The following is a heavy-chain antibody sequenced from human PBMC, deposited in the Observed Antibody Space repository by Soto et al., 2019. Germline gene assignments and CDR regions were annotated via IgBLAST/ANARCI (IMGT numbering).Heavy chain of an antibody. CDR2: IVPFFGTT. CDR3: ARGALTTQTYYYGMDV. CDR1: GDTSSSFT. D-gene: IGHD1-1*01. J-gene: IGHJ6*02. V-gene: IGHV1-69*13. Sequence: ASVKVSCKASGDTSSSFTVSWLRQAPGQGLEWMGGIVPFFGTTNYPQKFRDRVTITADESTNTAYMELTSLTSGDTAVYYCARGALTTQTYYYGMDVWGQGTPVTVS.